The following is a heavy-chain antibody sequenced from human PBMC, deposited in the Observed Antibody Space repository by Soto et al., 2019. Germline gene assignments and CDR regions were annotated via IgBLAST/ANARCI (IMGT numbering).Heavy chain of an antibody. Sequence: SETLSLTCTVSGGSISSYYWSWIRQPPGKGLEWIGYIYYSGSTNYNPSLKSRVTISVDTSKNQFSLKLSSVTAADTAVYYCATSPGPYYFDYWGQGTLVTVSS. CDR3: ATSPGPYYFDY. CDR2: IYYSGST. CDR1: GGSISSYY. J-gene: IGHJ4*02. V-gene: IGHV4-59*01. D-gene: IGHD3-10*01.